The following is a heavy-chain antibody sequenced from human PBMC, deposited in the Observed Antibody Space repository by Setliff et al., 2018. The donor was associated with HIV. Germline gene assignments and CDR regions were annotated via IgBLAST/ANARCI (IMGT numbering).Heavy chain of an antibody. J-gene: IGHJ4*02. Sequence: SETLSLTCAVYGGSFSAYYWSWIRQPPGKGLEWIGEINHSGSTNYTPSLKSRATISVDTSKNQISLKVNSVTAGDTAIYYCARHEGRGYLGPGLDYWGQGTLVTVSS. D-gene: IGHD3-22*01. CDR3: ARHEGRGYLGPGLDY. CDR2: INHSGST. V-gene: IGHV4-34*01. CDR1: GGSFSAYY.